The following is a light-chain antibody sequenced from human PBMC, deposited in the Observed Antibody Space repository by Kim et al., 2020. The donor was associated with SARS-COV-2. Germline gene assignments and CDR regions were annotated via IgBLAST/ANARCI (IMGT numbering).Light chain of an antibody. CDR2: SVS. J-gene: IGKJ1*01. V-gene: IGKV3-20*01. CDR1: QSVSSNY. Sequence: LSPGERATLSCRASQSVSSNYLAWYQQKPGQSPRLLIYSVSTRATGIPDRFSGSGSGTDFTLTISGLEPEDFAVYYCQHYGSSSRTFGHGTKVDI. CDR3: QHYGSSSRT.